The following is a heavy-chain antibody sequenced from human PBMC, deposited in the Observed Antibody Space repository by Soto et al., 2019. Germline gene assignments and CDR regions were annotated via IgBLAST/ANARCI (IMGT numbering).Heavy chain of an antibody. Sequence: SGPTLVNPTETLTLTRTVSGFSLSNARMGVSWIRQPPGKALEWLAHIFSNDEKSYSTSLKGRLTISKDTSKSQVVLTMTNMDPVDTATYYCARIALNGAGISKPKYYFDYWGQGTLVTVSS. V-gene: IGHV2-26*01. CDR1: GFSLSNARMG. CDR2: IFSNDEK. CDR3: ARIALNGAGISKPKYYFDY. D-gene: IGHD6-19*01. J-gene: IGHJ4*02.